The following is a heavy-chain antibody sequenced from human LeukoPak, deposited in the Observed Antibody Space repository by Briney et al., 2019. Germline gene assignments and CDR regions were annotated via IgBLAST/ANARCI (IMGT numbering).Heavy chain of an antibody. D-gene: IGHD3-10*01. CDR3: ARLIYGSGSQQGY. V-gene: IGHV1-69*02. CDR2: IIPILGIA. Sequence: GASVKVSCKASGGTLITHFISWVRQAPGQGLEWMGRIIPILGIANYAQKFQGRVTITADKSTSTAYMELSSLRSEDTAVYYCARLIYGSGSQQGYWGQGTLVTVSS. J-gene: IGHJ4*02. CDR1: GGTLITHF.